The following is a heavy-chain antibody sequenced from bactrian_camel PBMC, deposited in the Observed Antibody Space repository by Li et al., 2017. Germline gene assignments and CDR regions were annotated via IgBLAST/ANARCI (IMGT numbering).Heavy chain of an antibody. Sequence: HVQLVESGGGSVQAGGSLKLSCALRGYTDEYCIGWFRQAPGKQREGVTTIDSDSTTDYADSVKGRFTISRDNAKYTVYLQMNNLQPEDTATYYCAEGRGSRGEHCYSLSYWGQGTQVTVS. CDR1: GYTDEYC. CDR2: IDSDSTT. J-gene: IGHJ4*01. D-gene: IGHD6*01. V-gene: IGHV3S63*01. CDR3: AEGRGSRGEHCYSLSY.